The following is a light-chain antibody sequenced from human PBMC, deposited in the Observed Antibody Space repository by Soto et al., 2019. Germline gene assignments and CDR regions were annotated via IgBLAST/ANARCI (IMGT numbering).Light chain of an antibody. CDR2: EVS. CDR1: SSDVGSYNY. Sequence: QSVLTQPASVSGSPGQSITISCTGTSSDVGSYNYVSWYQQHPGKAPKLMIFEVSERPSGVSNRFSGSKSGNAASLTISGLQAEDEADYYCSSYTGGTSYVFGTGTKLTVL. V-gene: IGLV2-14*01. J-gene: IGLJ1*01. CDR3: SSYTGGTSYV.